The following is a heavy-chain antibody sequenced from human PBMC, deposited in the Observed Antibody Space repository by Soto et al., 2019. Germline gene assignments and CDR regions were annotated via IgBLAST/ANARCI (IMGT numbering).Heavy chain of an antibody. CDR3: ARGRIVAIGSGAYGMDV. CDR2: MNPNSGNT. CDR1: GYTFTSYY. Sequence: ASVNVSWKSSGYTFTSYYINWVRQATGQGLEWMGWMNPNSGNTGYAQKFQGRVTMTRNTSISTAYMELSSLRSEDTAAYYCARGRIVAIGSGAYGMDVWGQGTTVTVSS. J-gene: IGHJ6*02. D-gene: IGHD5-12*01. V-gene: IGHV1-8*01.